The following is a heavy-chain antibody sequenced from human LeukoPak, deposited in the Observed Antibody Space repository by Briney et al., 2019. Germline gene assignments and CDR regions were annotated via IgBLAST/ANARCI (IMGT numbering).Heavy chain of an antibody. J-gene: IGHJ5*02. D-gene: IGHD5-12*01. Sequence: SVKVSCKASGYTFTGYYMHWVRQAPGQRLEWMGWINAGNGNTEYSQEFQGRVTFTRDTSASIAYMELSSLRSDDTAVYYCARVREWLRFETDWFDPWGQGTLVTVSS. V-gene: IGHV1-3*01. CDR2: INAGNGNT. CDR1: GYTFTGYY. CDR3: ARVREWLRFETDWFDP.